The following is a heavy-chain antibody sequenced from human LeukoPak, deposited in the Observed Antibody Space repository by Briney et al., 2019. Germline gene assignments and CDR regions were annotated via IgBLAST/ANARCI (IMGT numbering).Heavy chain of an antibody. CDR2: IIPIFGTA. CDR1: GGTFSSYA. D-gene: IGHD3-22*01. V-gene: IGHV1-69*13. CDR3: ARAYYYDSSGYYPGGDH. J-gene: IGHJ4*02. Sequence: SVKVSCKASGGTFSSYAISWVQQAPGQGLEWMGGIIPIFGTANYAQKFQGRVTITADESTSTAYMELSSLRSEDTAVYYCARAYYYDSSGYYPGGDHWGQGTLVTVPS.